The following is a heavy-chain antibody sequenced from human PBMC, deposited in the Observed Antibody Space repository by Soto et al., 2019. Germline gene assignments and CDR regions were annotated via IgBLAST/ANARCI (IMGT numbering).Heavy chain of an antibody. CDR3: ARLYYYYDSSGYWARGMDV. D-gene: IGHD3-22*01. Sequence: GESLKISCKGSGYSFTKYWIGWVRQMPGKGLEWMAIIYPDESDTRYSPSFQGQVTISADKSISTAYLQWSSLKASDTAMYYCARLYYYYDSSGYWARGMDVWGQGTTVTVSS. V-gene: IGHV5-51*01. CDR2: IYPDESDT. J-gene: IGHJ6*02. CDR1: GYSFTKYW.